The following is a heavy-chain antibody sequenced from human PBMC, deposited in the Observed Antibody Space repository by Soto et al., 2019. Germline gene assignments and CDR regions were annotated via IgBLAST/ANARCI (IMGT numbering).Heavy chain of an antibody. V-gene: IGHV1-18*01. CDR3: ARLLTEGATFREDAFDI. Sequence: QVELMQSGSEVKRPGASVKVSCKSSRYTFTRHGISWVRQATGQVFEWMGWISTYNGKTDSAQKFQGRVTMTADTRAHTAYTDLRNLRSDDSAVYYCARLLTEGATFREDAFDIWGQGTKVTVSS. CDR2: ISTYNGKT. CDR1: RYTFTRHG. D-gene: IGHD1-26*01. J-gene: IGHJ3*02.